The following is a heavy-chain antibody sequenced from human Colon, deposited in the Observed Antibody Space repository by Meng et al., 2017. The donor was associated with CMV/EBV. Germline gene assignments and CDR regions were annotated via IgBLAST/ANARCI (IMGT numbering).Heavy chain of an antibody. CDR2: IIWSGGAT. V-gene: IGHV3-9*01. D-gene: IGHD1-26*01. J-gene: IGHJ6*02. Sequence: SLKISCAASGFKFDDYGMHWVRQVPGKGLEWVSGIIWSGGATAYADSVKGRFTVSRDNAKTALYLQMNSLRAEDTALYYCAKDVGANFFYGLDVWGQGTTVTVSS. CDR1: GFKFDDYG. CDR3: AKDVGANFFYGLDV.